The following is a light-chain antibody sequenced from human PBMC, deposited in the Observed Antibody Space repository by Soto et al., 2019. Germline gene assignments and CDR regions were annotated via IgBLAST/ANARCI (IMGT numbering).Light chain of an antibody. V-gene: IGKV3-15*01. J-gene: IGKJ1*01. CDR2: GAS. CDR1: QSVSSN. Sequence: EIVMTQSPVTLSVSPGERATLSCRASQSVSSNLAWYQKKPGQAPRLLIYGASTRATGIPARFSGSGSGTEFTLTISSLQSEDFAVYYCQQYDNWLWTFGQGTKVEIK. CDR3: QQYDNWLWT.